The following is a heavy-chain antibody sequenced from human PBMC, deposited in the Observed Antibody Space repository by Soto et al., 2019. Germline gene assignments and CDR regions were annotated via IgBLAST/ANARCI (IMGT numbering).Heavy chain of an antibody. CDR2: IYYDEST. CDR1: GVSLNSGHYY. V-gene: IGHV4-39*01. D-gene: IGHD2-15*01. CDR3: GKVLIGATRHTDVDS. Sequence: QVQLQESGPGLLKPLETLSLTCTVSGVSLNSGHYYWVWIHQSPGKGLAWIASIYYDESTYYNPSLKSRVTISTDKPKNQFSVTLKSVTAADTAVYYCGKVLIGATRHTDVDSWGQGALVTVSS. J-gene: IGHJ4*02.